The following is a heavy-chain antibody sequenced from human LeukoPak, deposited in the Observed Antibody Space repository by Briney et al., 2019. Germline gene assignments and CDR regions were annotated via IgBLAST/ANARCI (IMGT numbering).Heavy chain of an antibody. CDR2: IYYSGST. J-gene: IGHJ3*02. V-gene: IGHV4-59*08. D-gene: IGHD6-19*01. CDR1: GGSNSSYY. CDR3: ARAVADAFDI. Sequence: PSETLALTCTVSGGSNSSYYWSWIRQPPGKGLEWIGYIYYSGSTNYNPSLKSRVTISVDTSKNQFSLKLSSVTAAGTAVYYCARAVADAFDIWGQGTMVTVSS.